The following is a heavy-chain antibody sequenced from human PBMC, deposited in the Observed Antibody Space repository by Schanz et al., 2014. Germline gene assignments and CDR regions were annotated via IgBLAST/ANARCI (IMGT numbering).Heavy chain of an antibody. D-gene: IGHD1-26*01. V-gene: IGHV1-18*01. CDR3: ARDNGRIPAANSFDY. CDR1: GYTFTSHG. CDR2: ITAYNGDT. Sequence: QVQLVQSGAEVKKPGASVKVSCKASGYTFTSHGISWVRQAPGQGLEWMGWITAYNGDTNYALKLQGRVTMTTDTSTGTAYMDLRSLRSDDTAVYFCARDNGRIPAANSFDYWGQGTRVTVSS. J-gene: IGHJ4*02.